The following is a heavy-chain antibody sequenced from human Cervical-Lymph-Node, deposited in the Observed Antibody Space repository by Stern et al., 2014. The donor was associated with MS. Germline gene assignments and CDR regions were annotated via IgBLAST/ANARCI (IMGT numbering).Heavy chain of an antibody. Sequence: VQLVESGPRLVKPSQTLSLTCTVSGASVNAGGYYWNWLRQYPGRGLEWLGYIYSGGTTNYNPSLKSRISISVDTSKNQFSLYLTSVTDADTAVYYCARDASLFGDHDYRGQGTLVVVSS. V-gene: IGHV4-31*03. D-gene: IGHD3-10*02. CDR2: IYSGGTT. CDR1: GASVNAGGYY. CDR3: ARDASLFGDHDY. J-gene: IGHJ4*02.